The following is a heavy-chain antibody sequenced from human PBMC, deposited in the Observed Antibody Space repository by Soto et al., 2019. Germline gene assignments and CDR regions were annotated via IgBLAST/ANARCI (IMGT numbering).Heavy chain of an antibody. V-gene: IGHV1-24*01. D-gene: IGHD3-22*01. CDR2: FDPEDGET. Sequence: QVQLVQSGAEVKKPGASVKVSCKVSGYTLTELSMHWVRQAPGKGLEWMGGFDPEDGETIYAQKFQGTVNMTEDTSTHTAYMELSSLRSEDTAVYYCATRTLIEREGYFDYWGQGTLVTVSS. CDR1: GYTLTELS. J-gene: IGHJ4*02. CDR3: ATRTLIEREGYFDY.